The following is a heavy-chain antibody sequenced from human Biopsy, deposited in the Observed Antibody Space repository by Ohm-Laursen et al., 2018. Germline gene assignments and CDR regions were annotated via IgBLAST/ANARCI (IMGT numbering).Heavy chain of an antibody. CDR3: ARGPRGLVVITTTALYFDY. J-gene: IGHJ4*02. D-gene: IGHD3-22*01. CDR2: INSNNDNT. CDR1: GYTFTSYY. Sequence: ASVKVSCKASGYTFTSYYLHWVRQAPGQGLEWMGRINSNNDNTAYAQKFQGRITMTKDTSTSTVYMDLSSLTFDDSAVYYCARGPRGLVVITTTALYFDYWGQGNLVTVSS. V-gene: IGHV1-46*01.